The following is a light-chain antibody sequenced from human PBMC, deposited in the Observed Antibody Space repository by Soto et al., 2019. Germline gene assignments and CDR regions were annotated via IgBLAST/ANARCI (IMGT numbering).Light chain of an antibody. V-gene: IGKV3-11*01. J-gene: IGKJ1*01. Sequence: EIVLTQSPATLSLSPGERATLSSRASQSVSSYLAWYQQKPGQAPRLLLYDASNRATGIPARFSGSGSGTDFTLTISSLEPEDFAVYYCQQRSNWPRTFGQGTKV. CDR2: DAS. CDR3: QQRSNWPRT. CDR1: QSVSSY.